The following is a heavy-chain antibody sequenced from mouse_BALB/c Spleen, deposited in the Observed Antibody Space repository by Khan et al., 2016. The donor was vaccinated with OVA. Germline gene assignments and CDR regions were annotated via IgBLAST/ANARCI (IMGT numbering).Heavy chain of an antibody. Sequence: QVRLQQSGAELVRPGVSVKISCKGSGYTFTDFTLHWVKQSHAMSLEWIGVISTYYGDATYNQRFKDKATMTVDKSSSTAYMELARLTSEDSAIYSCERGGGGNRFAYWGQGTLVTVSA. J-gene: IGHJ3*01. CDR1: GYTFTDFT. CDR2: ISTYYGDA. CDR3: ERGGGGNRFAY. V-gene: IGHV1S137*01.